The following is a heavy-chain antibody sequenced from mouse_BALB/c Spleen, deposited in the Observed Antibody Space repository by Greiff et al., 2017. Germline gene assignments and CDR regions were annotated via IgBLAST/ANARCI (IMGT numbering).Heavy chain of an antibody. Sequence: QVQLQQSGAELAKPGASVKMSCKASGYTFTSYWMHWVKQRPGQGLEWIGYINPSTGYTEYNQKFKDKATLTADKSSSTAYMQLSSLTSEDSAVYYCARWGDRTMDYWGQGTTLTVSS. CDR2: INPSTGYT. V-gene: IGHV1-7*01. J-gene: IGHJ2*01. CDR3: ARWGDRTMDY. CDR1: GYTFTSYW. D-gene: IGHD1-1*02.